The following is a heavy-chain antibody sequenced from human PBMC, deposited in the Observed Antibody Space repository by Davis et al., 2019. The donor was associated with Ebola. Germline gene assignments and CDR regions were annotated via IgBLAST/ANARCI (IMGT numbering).Heavy chain of an antibody. CDR1: GGSISSGGYY. CDR2: INHSGST. V-gene: IGHV4-39*07. Sequence: MPSETLSLTCTVSGGSISSGGYYWSWIRQPPGKGLEWIGEINHSGSTNYNPSLKSRVTISVDTSKNQFSLKLSSVTAADTAVYYCARGRALVPAARFDYWGQGTLVTVSS. D-gene: IGHD2-2*01. J-gene: IGHJ4*02. CDR3: ARGRALVPAARFDY.